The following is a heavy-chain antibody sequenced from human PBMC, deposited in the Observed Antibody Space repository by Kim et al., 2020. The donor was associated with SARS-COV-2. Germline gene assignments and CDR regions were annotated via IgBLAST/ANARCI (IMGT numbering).Heavy chain of an antibody. Sequence: SVKVSCKASGGTFSSYAISWVRQAPGQGLEWMGGIIPIFGTANYAQKFQGRVTITADESTSTAYMELSSLRSEDTAVYYCAKFDAVAGTLFDYWGQGTLVTVSS. J-gene: IGHJ4*02. CDR3: AKFDAVAGTLFDY. CDR2: IIPIFGTA. CDR1: GGTFSSYA. D-gene: IGHD6-19*01. V-gene: IGHV1-69*13.